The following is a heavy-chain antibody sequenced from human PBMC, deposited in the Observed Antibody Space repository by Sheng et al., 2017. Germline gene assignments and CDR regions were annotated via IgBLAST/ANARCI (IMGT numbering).Heavy chain of an antibody. CDR1: GGSFSGYY. CDR2: INHSGST. J-gene: IGHJ6*02. CDR3: ARDDYGDYYYYGMDV. Sequence: QVQLQQWGAGLLKPSETLSLTCAVYGGSFSGYYWSWIRQPPGKGLEWIGEINHSGSTNYNPSLKSRVTISVDTSKNQFSLKLSSVTAADTAVYYCARDDYGDYYYYGMDVWGQGTTVTVSS. V-gene: IGHV4-34*01. D-gene: IGHD4-17*01.